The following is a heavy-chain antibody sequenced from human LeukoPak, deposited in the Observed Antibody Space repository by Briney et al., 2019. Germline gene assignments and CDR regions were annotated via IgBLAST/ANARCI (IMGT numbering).Heavy chain of an antibody. V-gene: IGHV1-24*01. Sequence: ASVKVSCKVSGYTLTGLSMHWVRQAPGKGLEWMGGFDPEDGETIYAQKFQGRVTMTEDTSTDTAYMELSSLRSEDTAVYYCATGGYYYDSSGYYYDYWGQGTLVTVSS. CDR1: GYTLTGLS. D-gene: IGHD3-22*01. CDR2: FDPEDGET. CDR3: ATGGYYYDSSGYYYDY. J-gene: IGHJ4*02.